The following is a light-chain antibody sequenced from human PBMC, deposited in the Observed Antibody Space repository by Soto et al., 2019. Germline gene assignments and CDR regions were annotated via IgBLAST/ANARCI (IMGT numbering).Light chain of an antibody. J-gene: IGLJ1*01. Sequence: QYVLTQPPSVSGAPGQRVTISCTGSSSNIGAGYDVHWYQQLPGTAPKLLIYGNSNRPSGVPDRFSGSKSGTSASLAITGLQAEDEADYYCQSYDISLSGYVFGTGTKVTVL. CDR3: QSYDISLSGYV. CDR1: SSNIGAGYD. V-gene: IGLV1-40*01. CDR2: GNS.